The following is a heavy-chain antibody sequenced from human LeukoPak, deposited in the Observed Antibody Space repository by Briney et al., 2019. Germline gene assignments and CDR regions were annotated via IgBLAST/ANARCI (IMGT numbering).Heavy chain of an antibody. CDR2: ISSSGSTI. D-gene: IGHD6-13*01. CDR1: GFTFSSYE. Sequence: PGGSLRLSCAASGFTFSSYEMNWVRQAPGKGLEWVSYISSSGSTIYYADSVKGRFTISRDNAKNSLCLQMNSLRAEDTAVYYCAGSIAAAGTKYFQHWGQGTLVTVSS. J-gene: IGHJ1*01. V-gene: IGHV3-48*03. CDR3: AGSIAAAGTKYFQH.